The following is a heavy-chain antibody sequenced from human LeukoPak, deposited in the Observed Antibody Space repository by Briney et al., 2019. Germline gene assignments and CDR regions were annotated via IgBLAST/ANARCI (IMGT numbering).Heavy chain of an antibody. CDR1: GGSISSYY. CDR3: ASALSYCSGGSCYSSGFDY. J-gene: IGHJ4*02. CDR2: IYYSGST. Sequence: PSETLPLTCTVSGGSISSYYWSWIRQPPGKGLEWVGYIYYSGSTNYNPSLKSRVTISVDTSKNQFSLKLSSVTAADTAVYYCASALSYCSGGSCYSSGFDYWGQGTLVTVSS. D-gene: IGHD2-15*01. V-gene: IGHV4-59*01.